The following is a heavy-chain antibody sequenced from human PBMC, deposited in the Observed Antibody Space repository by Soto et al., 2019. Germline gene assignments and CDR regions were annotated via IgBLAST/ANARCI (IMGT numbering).Heavy chain of an antibody. J-gene: IGHJ4*02. Sequence: GGSLRLSCAASGFTVSSNDMSWVRQAPGKGLEWVSVIYSGGTTYYADSAKSRFTSSRDNSKNTLYLQMNSLRAEETAVYHCARGSGYDFWSGYLYYFDYWGQGTVVTVSS. V-gene: IGHV3-66*01. CDR3: ARGSGYDFWSGYLYYFDY. D-gene: IGHD3-3*01. CDR1: GFTVSSND. CDR2: IYSGGTT.